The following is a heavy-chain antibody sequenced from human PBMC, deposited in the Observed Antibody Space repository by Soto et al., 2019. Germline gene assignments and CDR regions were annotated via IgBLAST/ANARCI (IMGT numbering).Heavy chain of an antibody. CDR3: ASQDSSNWYGWFDP. CDR1: GGSISSRSYY. CDR2: IYYYGST. V-gene: IGHV4-39*01. Sequence: SETLSLTCTVSGGSISSRSYYWGWIRQPPGKGLEWIGTIYYYGSTYYNPSLKSRVTVSVDTSKNQFSLKLSSVTAADTAVYYCASQDSSNWYGWFDPWGQGTLVTVSS. D-gene: IGHD6-13*01. J-gene: IGHJ5*02.